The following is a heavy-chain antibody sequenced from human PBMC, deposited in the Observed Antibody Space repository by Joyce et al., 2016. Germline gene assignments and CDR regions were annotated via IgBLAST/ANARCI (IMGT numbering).Heavy chain of an antibody. V-gene: IGHV3-23*01. CDR2: ISGSGEST. D-gene: IGHD2-2*01. CDR3: AKSDSTSPGNFDL. CDR1: GLTFSRYA. J-gene: IGHJ2*01. Sequence: EVQLLESGGGLVQCGGSLRLSCAASGLTFSRYAVTWVRQAPGKGLEWVSSISGSGESTYYADSVGGRFTISRDNSKSTVYLQMNSLRAEDTALYFCAKSDSTSPGNFDLWGRGTLVTVSS.